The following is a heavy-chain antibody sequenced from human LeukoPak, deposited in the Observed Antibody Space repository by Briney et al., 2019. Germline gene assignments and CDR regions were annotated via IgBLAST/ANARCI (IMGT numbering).Heavy chain of an antibody. D-gene: IGHD2-2*01. Sequence: SQTLSLTCTVSGGSISSGSYYWSWIRQSAGKGLEWIGRIYTSGSTNYNPSLKSRVTISVDTSKNQFSLKLSSVTAADTAVYYCARGPVVPASDYYYYYMDVWGKGTTVTVSS. CDR3: ARGPVVPASDYYYYYMDV. J-gene: IGHJ6*03. V-gene: IGHV4-61*02. CDR1: GGSISSGSYY. CDR2: IYTSGST.